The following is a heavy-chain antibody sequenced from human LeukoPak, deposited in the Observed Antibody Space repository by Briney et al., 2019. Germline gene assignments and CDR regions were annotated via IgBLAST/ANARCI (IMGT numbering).Heavy chain of an antibody. D-gene: IGHD6-19*01. V-gene: IGHV3-30*04. Sequence: GGTLSLSCAASGFTINSYAMEWVRQAPGKEREGVAIILYDGSNKYYEDSVKGRFTISRDNSKNSLYLQMNSLRAEDTALYYCAKDLLEGDSSGGFDYWGQGTMVTVSS. CDR1: GFTINSYA. CDR3: AKDLLEGDSSGGFDY. CDR2: ILYDGSNK. J-gene: IGHJ4*02.